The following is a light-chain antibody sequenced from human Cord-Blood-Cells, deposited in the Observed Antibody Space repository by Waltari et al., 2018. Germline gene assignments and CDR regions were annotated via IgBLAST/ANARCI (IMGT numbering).Light chain of an antibody. Sequence: DIVLTQPPATLSLSPGERATISCRASQSVSSYLAWYQQKPGQTPRLLIYDASHRATGIPARFSGRGSGTDFTLTISSREPEDFAVYYCQQRSNWLYSFGQGTKLEIK. J-gene: IGKJ2*03. CDR2: DAS. CDR1: QSVSSY. CDR3: QQRSNWLYS. V-gene: IGKV3-11*01.